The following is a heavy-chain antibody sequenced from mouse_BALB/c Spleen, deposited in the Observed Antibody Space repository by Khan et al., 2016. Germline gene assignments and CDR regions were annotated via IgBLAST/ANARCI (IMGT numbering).Heavy chain of an antibody. J-gene: IGHJ3*01. CDR2: IYPYNGGT. Sequence: VQLQQSGPELVKPGASVKISCKASGYTFTDNNIHWLKQSHGKSLEWIGYIYPYNGGTGYNQKFKNRATLTVDDSSNTAYMDLRSLTSEDSAVYYCASDYAWFAYWGQGTLVTVSA. CDR3: ASDYAWFAY. V-gene: IGHV1S29*02. CDR1: GYTFTDNN. D-gene: IGHD2-4*01.